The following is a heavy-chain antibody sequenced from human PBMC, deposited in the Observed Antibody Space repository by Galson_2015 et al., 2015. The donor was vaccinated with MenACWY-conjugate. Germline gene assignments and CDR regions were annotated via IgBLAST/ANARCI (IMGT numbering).Heavy chain of an antibody. V-gene: IGHV3-23*01. CDR1: GFIFSTYA. J-gene: IGHJ2*01. D-gene: IGHD6-13*01. CDR2: ISGSGNTI. Sequence: SLRLSCAASGFIFSTYAMTWVRQAPGKGLEWVSSISGSGNTIFYADSVKGRFTISRDNSNTTLYLQMNSLRAEDTADYFCAKDPHSSSSWYFDPWGRGTRAPVSS. CDR3: AKDPHSSSSWYFDP.